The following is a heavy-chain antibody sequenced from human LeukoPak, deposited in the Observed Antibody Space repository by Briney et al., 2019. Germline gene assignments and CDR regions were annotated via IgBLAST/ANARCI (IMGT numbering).Heavy chain of an antibody. D-gene: IGHD3-10*01. J-gene: IGHJ4*02. CDR2: ITGIGANT. V-gene: IGHV3-23*01. Sequence: GGSLRLSCAASGFTFSSYAMSWVRQAPGKGLEWVSGITGIGANTYYADSVKGRFTISRDDSKNTLYLHMSSLRAEDTAIYYCATVPPITMVRGVTYYFDHWGQGTLVTVSS. CDR3: ATVPPITMVRGVTYYFDH. CDR1: GFTFSSYA.